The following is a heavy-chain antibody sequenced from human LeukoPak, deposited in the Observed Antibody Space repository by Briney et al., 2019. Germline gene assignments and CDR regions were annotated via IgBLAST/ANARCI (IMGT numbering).Heavy chain of an antibody. J-gene: IGHJ4*02. V-gene: IGHV3-23*01. CDR1: GFTFSTYA. CDR3: ASHYCSGGSCYPYFDY. D-gene: IGHD2-15*01. Sequence: GGSLRLSCAASGFTFSTYAVNWVRQAPGKGLEWVSAITGSGGATYYADSVKGRFTISRDNAKNSLYLQMNSLRAEDTAVYYCASHYCSGGSCYPYFDYWGQGTLVTVSS. CDR2: ITGSGGAT.